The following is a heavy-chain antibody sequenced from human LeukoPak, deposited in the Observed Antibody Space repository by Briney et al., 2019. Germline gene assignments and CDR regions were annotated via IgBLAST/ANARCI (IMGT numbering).Heavy chain of an antibody. J-gene: IGHJ5*02. CDR1: GGSISSYY. V-gene: IGHV4-59*08. CDR2: NYYSGST. Sequence: SETLSLTCTVSGGSISSYYWSWIRQPPGKGLEWIGYNYYSGSTNYNPSLKSRVTISVDTSKNQFSLKLSSVTAADTAVYYCARHMPGGFGELLYNWFDPWGQGTLVTVSS. D-gene: IGHD3-10*01. CDR3: ARHMPGGFGELLYNWFDP.